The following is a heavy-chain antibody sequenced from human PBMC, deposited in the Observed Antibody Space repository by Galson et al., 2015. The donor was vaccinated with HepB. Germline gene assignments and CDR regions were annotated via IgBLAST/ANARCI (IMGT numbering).Heavy chain of an antibody. CDR2: INPNSGGT. V-gene: IGHV1-2*06. Sequence: SVKVSCKASGYTFTGYYMHWVRQAPGQGLEWMGRINPNSGGTNYAQKFQGRVTMTRDTSISTAYMELSRLRSDDTAVYYCARPKAPIAVAGTGGFDAFDIWGQGTMVTVSS. CDR1: GYTFTGYY. CDR3: ARPKAPIAVAGTGGFDAFDI. D-gene: IGHD6-19*01. J-gene: IGHJ3*02.